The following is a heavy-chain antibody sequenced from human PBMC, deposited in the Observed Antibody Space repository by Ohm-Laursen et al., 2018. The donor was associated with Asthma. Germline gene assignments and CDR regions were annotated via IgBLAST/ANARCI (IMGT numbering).Heavy chain of an antibody. CDR1: GFTFSSYG. CDR3: ARKLYYDILTGYPNYGMDV. J-gene: IGHJ6*02. Sequence: SLRLSCSASGFTFSSYGMHWVRQAPGKGLEWAAVISYHGYNEYYLDSVKGRFTISRDNSKNTLYLQMNSLRAEDTAVYYCARKLYYDILTGYPNYGMDVWGQGTTVTVSS. D-gene: IGHD3-9*01. V-gene: IGHV3-30*03. CDR2: ISYHGYNE.